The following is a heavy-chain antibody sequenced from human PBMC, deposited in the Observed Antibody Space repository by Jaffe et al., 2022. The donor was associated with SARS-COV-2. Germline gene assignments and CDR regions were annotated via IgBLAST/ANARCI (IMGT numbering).Heavy chain of an antibody. V-gene: IGHV4-34*01. CDR1: GGSFSGYY. CDR3: ARAPKDDTIFGVVITYYYYYGMDV. D-gene: IGHD3-3*01. CDR2: INHSGST. Sequence: QVQLQQWGAGLLKPSETLSLTCAVYGGSFSGYYWSWIRQPPGKGLEWIGEINHSGSTNYNPSLKSRVTISVDTSKNQFSLKLSSVTAADTAVYYCARAPKDDTIFGVVITYYYYYGMDVWGQGTTVTVSS. J-gene: IGHJ6*02.